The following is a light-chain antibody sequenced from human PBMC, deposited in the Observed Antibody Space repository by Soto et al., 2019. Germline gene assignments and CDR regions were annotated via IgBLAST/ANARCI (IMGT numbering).Light chain of an antibody. J-gene: IGLJ1*01. CDR2: EVS. CDR3: CSYAGSSTYA. V-gene: IGLV2-23*02. Sequence: QSVLTQPASVSGSPGQSVTISCTGTSSGVGSYNLVSWYQQHPGKAPKLMIYEVSKRPSGVSNRFSGSKSGNTASLTISGLQAEDEADYYCCSYAGSSTYAFGTGTKVTVL. CDR1: SSGVGSYNL.